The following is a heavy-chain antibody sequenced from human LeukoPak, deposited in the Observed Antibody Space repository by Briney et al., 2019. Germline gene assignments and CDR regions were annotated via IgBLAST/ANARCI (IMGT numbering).Heavy chain of an antibody. D-gene: IGHD2-2*01. Sequence: SETLSLTCTVSGGSISSSSYSWGWIRQPPGKGLEWIGSIYYSGSTYYNPSLKSRVAISVDTSKNQFPLKLSSVTAADTAVYYCARLRGVPAAQLYYYGMDVWGQGTTVTVSS. J-gene: IGHJ6*02. CDR1: GGSISSSSYS. CDR3: ARLRGVPAAQLYYYGMDV. V-gene: IGHV4-39*01. CDR2: IYYSGST.